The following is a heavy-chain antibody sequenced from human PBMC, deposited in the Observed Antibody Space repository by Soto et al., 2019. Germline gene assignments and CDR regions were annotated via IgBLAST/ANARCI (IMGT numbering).Heavy chain of an antibody. CDR1: GCSISSGSYY. CDR2: IYYSGST. D-gene: IGHD3-22*01. Sequence: SETLSLTCPVSGCSISSGSYYWSWIRQHPGKGLEWIEYIYYSGSTYYNPSLKSRVTISVDTSKNQFSLKLSSVTAADTAVYYCARVDYYDSSGYYRTEYFQHWGQGTLVTVSS. J-gene: IGHJ1*01. CDR3: ARVDYYDSSGYYRTEYFQH. V-gene: IGHV4-31*03.